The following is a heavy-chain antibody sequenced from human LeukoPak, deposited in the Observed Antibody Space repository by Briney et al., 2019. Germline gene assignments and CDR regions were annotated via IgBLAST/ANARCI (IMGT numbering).Heavy chain of an antibody. CDR2: IWSDGYKK. CDR3: ARDDDTSGHYSYFQH. V-gene: IGHV3-33*01. Sequence: HPGRSLRLSCAASGFTFSSYGMHWIRQAPGKGLEWVADIWSDGYKKYYAESVKGRFTVSRDTSKNTLYLQMDSLRAEDTAVYYCARDDDTSGHYSYFQHWGQGTLVTVSS. D-gene: IGHD3-22*01. J-gene: IGHJ1*01. CDR1: GFTFSSYG.